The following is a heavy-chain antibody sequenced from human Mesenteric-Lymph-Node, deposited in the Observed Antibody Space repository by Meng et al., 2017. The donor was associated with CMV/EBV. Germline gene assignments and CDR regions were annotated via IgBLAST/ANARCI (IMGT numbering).Heavy chain of an antibody. J-gene: IGHJ5*02. CDR3: ARDVSFVSYNP. CDR1: GFTFSSHG. Sequence: SCAGTGFTFSSHGMHWVRQAPGKGLEWVALIWYDGTKENYADSVKGRFTISRDDSKNTLYLQMNSLRGEDTAIYYCARDVSFVSYNPWGQGTLVTVSS. V-gene: IGHV3-33*01. D-gene: IGHD5-24*01. CDR2: IWYDGTKE.